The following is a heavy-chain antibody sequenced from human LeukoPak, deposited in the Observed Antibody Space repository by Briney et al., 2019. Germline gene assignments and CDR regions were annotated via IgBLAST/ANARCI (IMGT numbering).Heavy chain of an antibody. Sequence: SETLSLTCTVSGYSISSGYYWGWIQQPPGKGLEWIGSIYHSGSTYYNPSLKSRVTISVDTSKNQFSLKLCSVTAADTAVYYCARVRAIAALSLDYWGQGTLVTVSS. V-gene: IGHV4-38-2*02. CDR3: ARVRAIAALSLDY. J-gene: IGHJ4*02. CDR2: IYHSGST. D-gene: IGHD6-6*01. CDR1: GYSISSGYY.